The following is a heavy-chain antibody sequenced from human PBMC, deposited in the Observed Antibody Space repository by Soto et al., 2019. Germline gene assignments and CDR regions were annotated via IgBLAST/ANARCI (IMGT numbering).Heavy chain of an antibody. CDR1: GFSLSTSGVG. CDR2: IYWDDDK. V-gene: IGHV2-5*02. CDR3: AHRPSYCSGGSCDSGFDY. D-gene: IGHD2-15*01. J-gene: IGHJ4*02. Sequence: QITLKESGPTLVKPTQTLTLTCTFSGFSLSTSGVGVGWIRQPPGKALEWLALIYWDDDKRYSPSLKSRLTITKXTXXXPXXLTTTNMDPVDTATYYCAHRPSYCSGGSCDSGFDYWGQGTLVTVSS.